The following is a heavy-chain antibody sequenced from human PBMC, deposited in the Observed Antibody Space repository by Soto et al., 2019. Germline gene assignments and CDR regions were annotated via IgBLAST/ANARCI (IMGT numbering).Heavy chain of an antibody. CDR2: INPNSGGT. CDR1: GYTFTGYY. J-gene: IGHJ4*02. D-gene: IGHD3-22*01. Sequence: WASVKVSCKASGYTFTGYYMHWVRQAPGQGLEWMGWINPNSGGTNYAQKFQGRVTMTRDTSISTAYMELSRLRSDDTAVYYCARAMYYYDSSGYYLRMDYFDYWGQGTLVTDSS. V-gene: IGHV1-2*02. CDR3: ARAMYYYDSSGYYLRMDYFDY.